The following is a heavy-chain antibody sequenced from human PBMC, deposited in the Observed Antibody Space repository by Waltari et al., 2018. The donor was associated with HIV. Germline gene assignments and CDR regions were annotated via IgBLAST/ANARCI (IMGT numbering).Heavy chain of an antibody. D-gene: IGHD2-15*01. V-gene: IGHV3-30*04. CDR1: GFNFTSDA. CDR2: IKYGGRNK. CDR3: ARERASWWVVGIYYFDY. J-gene: IGHJ4*02. Sequence: QVQLVKSGGGVVQPGRSLRLSCTPFAVPGFNFTSDAMHWFRQALGKGLEWVGRIKYGGRNKYEADYVQGRFTINADNSKNTVYLHMRGLKPEDTALYYCARERASWWVVGIYYFDYWGRGTLVTVSS.